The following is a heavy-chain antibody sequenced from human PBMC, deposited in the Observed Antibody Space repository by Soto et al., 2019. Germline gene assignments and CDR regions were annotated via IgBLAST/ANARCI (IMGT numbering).Heavy chain of an antibody. V-gene: IGHV4-34*01. J-gene: IGHJ6*02. CDR3: ARGKRGSSWYRGEEKYYYYGMDV. CDR1: GESFNGYY. D-gene: IGHD6-13*01. CDR2: IHHSGST. Sequence: QVQLQQWGAGLLKPSETLSLTCTAYGESFNGYYWSWIRQPPGKGLEWIGEIHHSGSTNYNPSLKSRVTFSIDTSKRQCSLKVRSVTAADTAVYYCARGKRGSSWYRGEEKYYYYGMDVWGQGTPVTVSS.